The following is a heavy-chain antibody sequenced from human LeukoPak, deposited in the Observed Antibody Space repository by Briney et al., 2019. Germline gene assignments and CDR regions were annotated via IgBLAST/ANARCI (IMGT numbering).Heavy chain of an antibody. V-gene: IGHV3-64D*06. J-gene: IGHJ4*02. CDR3: VPKGTEGY. Sequence: GGSLRFSCSASGFTFSAYAMHWVRQAPGKRLEYVSAISPDGTSTYYADSVRGRFSISGDNSKNTLYLQMSSLRAEDTAVYYCVPKGTEGYWGQGTLVTVSS. CDR2: ISPDGTST. CDR1: GFTFSAYA.